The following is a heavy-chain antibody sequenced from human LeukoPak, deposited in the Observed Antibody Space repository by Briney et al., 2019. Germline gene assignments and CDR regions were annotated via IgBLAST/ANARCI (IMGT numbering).Heavy chain of an antibody. CDR1: GFTFSNYG. Sequence: PGGTLRLSCAASGFTFSNYGMSWVRQAPGKGLEWVSGISGRGGSTYYADSVKGRFTISRDNAKNSLYLQMNSLRAEDTAVYYCARGRLYSSGWYAFDIWGQGTMVTVSS. CDR3: ARGRLYSSGWYAFDI. J-gene: IGHJ3*02. CDR2: ISGRGGST. V-gene: IGHV3-23*01. D-gene: IGHD6-19*01.